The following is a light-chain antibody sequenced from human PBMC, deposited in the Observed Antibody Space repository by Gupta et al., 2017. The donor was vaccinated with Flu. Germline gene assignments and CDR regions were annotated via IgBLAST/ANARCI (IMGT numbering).Light chain of an antibody. CDR2: GAS. CDR3: QQDNKWANT. CDR1: QSVSSN. Sequence: EIVMTQSPATLSVSPGERATLSCRASQSVSSNLAWYQQKPGQAPRLLMYGASTRFTGIPARFSGSGSGTEFTLTISSLQSEDFAVYYCQQDNKWANTFGQGTKLDIK. J-gene: IGKJ2*01. V-gene: IGKV3-15*01.